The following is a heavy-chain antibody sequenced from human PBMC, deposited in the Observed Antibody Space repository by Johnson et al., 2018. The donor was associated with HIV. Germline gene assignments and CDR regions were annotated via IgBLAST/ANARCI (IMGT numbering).Heavy chain of an antibody. CDR3: ARGGVVVVPGGWGAFDI. Sequence: QVQLVESGGGLVQPGGSRRLSCAVSGFTFDDYGMSWVRQAPGKGLEWVAVISYDGSNKYYADSVQGRFTVSRDNSKNTLYLQMTSLRTEDTAVYYCARGGVVVVPGGWGAFDIWGKGTLVTVSS. D-gene: IGHD2-15*01. J-gene: IGHJ3*02. CDR1: GFTFDDYG. V-gene: IGHV3-30*03. CDR2: ISYDGSNK.